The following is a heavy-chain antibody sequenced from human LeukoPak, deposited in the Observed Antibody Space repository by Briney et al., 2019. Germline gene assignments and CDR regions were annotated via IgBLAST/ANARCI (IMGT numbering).Heavy chain of an antibody. CDR1: GFTFGDYA. D-gene: IGHD3-16*02. V-gene: IGHV3-49*03. Sequence: PGGSLRLSCTASGFTFGDYAMSWFRQAPGKGLEWVGFIRSKAYGGTTEYAASVKGRFTISRDDSKSIAYLQMNSLKTEDTAVYYCTRDRGDNVWGSYRYSDYWGQGTLVTVSS. CDR3: TRDRGDNVWGSYRYSDY. J-gene: IGHJ4*02. CDR2: IRSKAYGGTT.